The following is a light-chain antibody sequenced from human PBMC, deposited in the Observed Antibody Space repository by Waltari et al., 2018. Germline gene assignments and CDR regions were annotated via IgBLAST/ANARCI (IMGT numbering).Light chain of an antibody. CDR2: DAS. Sequence: DIQMTQSPSTLSASVGDRVTITCRPSQSFGGSLAWFQQKPGKAPKLLNYDASTLEPGVPSRFSGSGSGTEFTLTVSSLQPDDFATYYCQQYNNFPFTFGPGTTV. V-gene: IGKV1-5*01. J-gene: IGKJ3*01. CDR3: QQYNNFPFT. CDR1: QSFGGS.